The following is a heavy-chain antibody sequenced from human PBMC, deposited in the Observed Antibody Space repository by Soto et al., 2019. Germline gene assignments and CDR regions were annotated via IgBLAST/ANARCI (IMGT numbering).Heavy chain of an antibody. CDR2: IIPIFGTA. D-gene: IGHD2-2*01. J-gene: IGHJ4*02. CDR3: ASAVAPAADGELWYGEHFDY. Sequence: QVQLVQSGAEVKKPGSSVKVSCKASGGTFSSYAISWVRQAPGQGLEWMGGIIPIFGTANYAQKFQGRVTIPAEESTSTPYKEQSSLRSEDTAVYYCASAVAPAADGELWYGEHFDYWGQGTLVTVTS. CDR1: GGTFSSYA. V-gene: IGHV1-69*12.